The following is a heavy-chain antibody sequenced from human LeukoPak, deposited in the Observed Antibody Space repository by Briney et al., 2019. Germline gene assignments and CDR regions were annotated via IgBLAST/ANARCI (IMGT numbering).Heavy chain of an antibody. V-gene: IGHV1-2*02. CDR1: GYTFTGYY. CDR3: ARAYVMSAAATSGDFDY. Sequence: GASVKVSCKASGYTFTGYYMHWVRQAPGQGLEWMGWINPNSSGTNYAQKFQGRVTMTRDTSISTAYMELSRLRSDDTAVYYCARAYVMSAAATSGDFDYWGQGTLVTVSS. CDR2: INPNSSGT. D-gene: IGHD2-15*01. J-gene: IGHJ4*02.